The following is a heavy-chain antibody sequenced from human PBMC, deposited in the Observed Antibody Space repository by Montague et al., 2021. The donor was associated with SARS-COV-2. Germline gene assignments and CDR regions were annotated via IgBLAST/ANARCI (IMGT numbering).Heavy chain of an antibody. CDR3: ARRGYYATGPYHWYLDL. V-gene: IGHV4-4*09. Sequence: SETLSLTCTVSGGSINDYYRSWIRQPPGKGLEWIGDISPNGKTNYNPSLKSRVTMSADTSRNQFSLKLDSVTAADTAVYFCARRGYYATGPYHWYLDLWGRGMLVTVSS. D-gene: IGHD2-8*01. CDR2: ISPNGKT. J-gene: IGHJ2*01. CDR1: GGSINDYY.